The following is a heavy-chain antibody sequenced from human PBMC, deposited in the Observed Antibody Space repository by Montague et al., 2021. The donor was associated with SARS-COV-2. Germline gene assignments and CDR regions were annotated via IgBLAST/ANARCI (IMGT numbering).Heavy chain of an antibody. CDR3: ARVPYRLLFVPRYYGMDV. CDR2: ISHSGST. V-gene: IGHV4-34*01. D-gene: IGHD2-2*01. Sequence: SATLSLTCAVYGGSLSGYYWSWIRQPPGEGLEWIAEISHSGSTSYNPSLKSRVTISVDTSKNQFSLKLSSATAADTAVYYCARVPYRLLFVPRYYGMDVWGQGTTVPVSS. CDR1: GGSLSGYY. J-gene: IGHJ6*02.